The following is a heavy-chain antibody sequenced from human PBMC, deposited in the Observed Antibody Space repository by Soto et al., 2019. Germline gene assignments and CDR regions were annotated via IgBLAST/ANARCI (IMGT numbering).Heavy chain of an antibody. J-gene: IGHJ5*02. V-gene: IGHV4-31*03. CDR1: GGSISSGGYY. CDR2: IYYSGST. D-gene: IGHD2-15*01. Sequence: QVQLQESGPGLVKPSQTLSLTCTVSGGSISSGGYYWSWIRQHPGKGLEWIGYIYYSGSTYYNPSLKSRVTTSVVTSKNQFSLKLSSVTAADTAVYYCARVYGGGSSKQNWFDPWGQGTLVTVSS. CDR3: ARVYGGGSSKQNWFDP.